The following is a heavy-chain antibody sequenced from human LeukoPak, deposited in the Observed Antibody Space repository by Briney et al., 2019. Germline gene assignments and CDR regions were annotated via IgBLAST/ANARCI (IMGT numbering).Heavy chain of an antibody. CDR3: ARDYGDYGYYFDY. D-gene: IGHD4-17*01. J-gene: IGHJ4*02. V-gene: IGHV3-21*01. CDR2: ISSSSSYT. CDR1: GFTFSVYT. Sequence: GGSLRLSCAASGFTFSVYTMNWVRQAPGKGLEWVSSISSSSSYTYYADSVKGRFTISRDNAKNSLHLQMNSLRAEDAAVYYCARDYGDYGYYFDYWGQGTLVTVSS.